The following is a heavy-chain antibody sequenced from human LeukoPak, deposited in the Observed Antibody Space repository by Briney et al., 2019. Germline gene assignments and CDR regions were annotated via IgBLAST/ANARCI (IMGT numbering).Heavy chain of an antibody. CDR2: ISPGGGTT. CDR1: GFAFGSEA. Sequence: PGGSLRLSCAVSGFAFGSEAMSWVRQSPARGLEWVASISPGGGTTYYADSVKGRFTISRDNSKNTLYLQMNSLRAEDTAVYYCGSTTVTTDYYFDCWGQGTLVTVSS. CDR3: GSTTVTTDYYFDC. D-gene: IGHD4-17*01. J-gene: IGHJ4*02. V-gene: IGHV3-23*01.